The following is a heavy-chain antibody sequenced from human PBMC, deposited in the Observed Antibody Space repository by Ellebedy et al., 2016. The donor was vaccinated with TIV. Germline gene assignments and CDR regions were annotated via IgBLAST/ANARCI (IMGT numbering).Heavy chain of an antibody. D-gene: IGHD1-7*01. J-gene: IGHJ6*02. CDR1: GFTFGDFA. CDR3: TREAANWNYPYYYYNGMDV. V-gene: IGHV3-49*04. CDR2: IGSKGYGGTT. Sequence: GGSLRLSXTASGFTFGDFAISWVRQAPGKGLEWVGFIGSKGYGGTTQYAASVKGRFTISRDDSKSIAYLQMNSLKTEDTALYYRTREAANWNYPYYYYNGMDVWGQGTTVTVSS.